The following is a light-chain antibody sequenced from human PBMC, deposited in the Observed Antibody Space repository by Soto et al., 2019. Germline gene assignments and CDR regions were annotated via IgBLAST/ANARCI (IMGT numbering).Light chain of an antibody. J-gene: IGLJ3*02. Sequence: QSALTQPASVSGSPGQSITIFCTGTSSDVGGYNYVSWYQQHPGKAPKLMIYEVTNRPSGVSNRFSGSKSGNTASLTISGLQAEDAADYYCNSYTSSSTCVFGGGTKLTVL. V-gene: IGLV2-14*01. CDR1: SSDVGGYNY. CDR2: EVT. CDR3: NSYTSSSTCV.